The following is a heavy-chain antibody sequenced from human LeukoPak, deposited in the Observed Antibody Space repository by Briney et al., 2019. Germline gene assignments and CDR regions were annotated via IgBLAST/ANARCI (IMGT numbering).Heavy chain of an antibody. CDR2: INPNGGGT. CDR3: ARDDTEVSFDY. J-gene: IGHJ4*02. Sequence: GASVKVSCKASGYTFTGYYMHWVRQAPGQGLEWMGRINPNGGGTNYAQKFQGRVTMTRDTSISTAYMELSRLRSDDTAVYYCARDDTEVSFDYWGQGTLVTVSS. CDR1: GYTFTGYY. V-gene: IGHV1-2*06.